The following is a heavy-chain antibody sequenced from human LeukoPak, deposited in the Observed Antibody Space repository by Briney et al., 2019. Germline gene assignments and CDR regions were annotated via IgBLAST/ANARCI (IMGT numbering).Heavy chain of an antibody. V-gene: IGHV4-39*01. CDR2: IYYSGST. D-gene: IGHD6-13*01. CDR1: GGSISSSSYY. J-gene: IGHJ4*02. Sequence: SETLSLTCTVSGGSISSSSYYWGWIRQPPGKGLEWIESIYYSGSTYYNPPLKSRVPISVDTSKNQFSLKLSSVTAADTAVYYCARQGGVVLAAANYFDYWGQGTLVTVSS. CDR3: ARQGGVVLAAANYFDY.